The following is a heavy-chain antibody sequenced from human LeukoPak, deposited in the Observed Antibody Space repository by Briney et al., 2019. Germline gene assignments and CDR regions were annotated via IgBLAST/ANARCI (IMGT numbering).Heavy chain of an antibody. Sequence: KPSETLSLTCTVSGGSISSDYWSWIRQPPGKGLEWIGYIYHSGNTNYNPSLKSRVTISVDTSKNHFSLKLNSVTAADTAVYYCARVGGRNTDRPPELYYFDYWGRGTLVTVSS. CDR2: IYHSGNT. CDR1: GGSISSDY. CDR3: ARVGGRNTDRPPELYYFDY. J-gene: IGHJ4*02. V-gene: IGHV4-59*01. D-gene: IGHD1-14*01.